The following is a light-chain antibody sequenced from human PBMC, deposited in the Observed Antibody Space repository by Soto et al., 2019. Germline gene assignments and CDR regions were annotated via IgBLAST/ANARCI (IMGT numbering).Light chain of an antibody. J-gene: IGLJ2*01. V-gene: IGLV4-69*01. CDR3: QTWTTGTVL. CDR2: LNSDGSH. CDR1: AGHSTYA. Sequence: QPVLTQSPSASASLGASVKLTCTLSAGHSTYAIAWHRQQPEKGPRYLMKLNSDGSHTKADGIPDRFSGSSSGAERYLTISSLQSEDEADYFCQTWTTGTVLFGGGTQLTVL.